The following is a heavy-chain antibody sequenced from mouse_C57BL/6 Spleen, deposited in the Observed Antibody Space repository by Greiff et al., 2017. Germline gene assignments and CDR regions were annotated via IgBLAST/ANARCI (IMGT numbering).Heavy chain of an antibody. CDR2: IDPSDSYT. CDR1: GYTFTSYW. J-gene: IGHJ2*01. CDR3: ARWWLLRKGLDY. D-gene: IGHD2-3*01. Sequence: QVHVKQPGAELVRPGTSVKLSCKASGYTFTSYWMHWVKQRPGQGLEWIGVIDPSDSYTNYNQKFKGKATLTVDTSSSTAYMQLSSLTSEDSAVYYCARWWLLRKGLDYWGQGTTLTVSS. V-gene: IGHV1-59*01.